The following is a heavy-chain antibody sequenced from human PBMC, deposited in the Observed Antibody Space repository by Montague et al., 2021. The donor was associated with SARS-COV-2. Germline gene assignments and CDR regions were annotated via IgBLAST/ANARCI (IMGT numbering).Heavy chain of an antibody. Sequence: SEPLSLTCTVSNASITTSNWWTWVRQAPAKGLEWVGEIHHSGTLNYNPSLKSRVTISVDTSKNHFSLNLNSVTAAATALYFCARRIRITVFRGVPLTTHSLESWGQGIMVTVSS. J-gene: IGHJ4*02. CDR3: ARRIRITVFRGVPLTTHSLES. CDR1: NASITTSNW. CDR2: IHHSGTL. D-gene: IGHD3-10*01. V-gene: IGHV4/OR15-8*01.